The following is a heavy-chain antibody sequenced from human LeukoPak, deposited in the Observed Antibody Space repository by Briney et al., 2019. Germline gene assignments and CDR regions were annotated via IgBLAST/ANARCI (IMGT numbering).Heavy chain of an antibody. V-gene: IGHV1-2*02. D-gene: IGHD3-22*01. CDR3: AREAAGYYDSSAYLFD. Sequence: GESLKISCKGSGYSFTGYYMHWVRQAPGQGLEWMGWINPNSGGTNYAQKFQGRVTMTRDTSISTVYMELSRLRSDDTAVYYCAREAAGYYDSSAYLFDWGQGTLVTVSS. CDR1: GYSFTGYY. J-gene: IGHJ4*02. CDR2: INPNSGGT.